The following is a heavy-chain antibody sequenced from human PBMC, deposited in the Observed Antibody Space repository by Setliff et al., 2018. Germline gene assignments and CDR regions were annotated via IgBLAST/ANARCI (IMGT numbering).Heavy chain of an antibody. J-gene: IGHJ3*02. CDR2: VYTTGST. CDR3: AREWLQEAFDI. CDR1: GGSMGSYY. V-gene: IGHV4-4*07. D-gene: IGHD5-12*01. Sequence: SETLSLTCTVSGGSMGSYYWTWIRQSAGKGLEWIGRVYTTGSTAFNPSLNSRVTMSLDKSKNQFSLKLYSVTAADTAVYFCAREWLQEAFDIWGQGTLVTVSS.